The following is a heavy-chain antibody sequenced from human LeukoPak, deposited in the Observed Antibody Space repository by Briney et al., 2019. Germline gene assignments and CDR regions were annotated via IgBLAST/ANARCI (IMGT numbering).Heavy chain of an antibody. CDR3: ARDANGWPDWYFAL. Sequence: GGSLRLPCAASGFTFSSYEMNWVRQAPGKGLECVSYISSSGSTIYYAHSVKGRFTISRDNSKNTLYLQMNSLRAEDTAVYYCARDANGWPDWYFALWGRGTLVTVSS. V-gene: IGHV3-48*03. J-gene: IGHJ2*01. CDR1: GFTFSSYE. CDR2: ISSSGSTI. D-gene: IGHD2-8*01.